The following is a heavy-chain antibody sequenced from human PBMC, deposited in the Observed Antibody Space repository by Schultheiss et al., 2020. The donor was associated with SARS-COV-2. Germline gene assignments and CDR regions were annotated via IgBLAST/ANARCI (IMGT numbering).Heavy chain of an antibody. J-gene: IGHJ6*03. D-gene: IGHD2-2*01. V-gene: IGHV3-21*01. CDR2: ISSSSSYI. Sequence: GGSLRLSCAASGFTFSSYSMNWVRQAPGKGLEWVSSISSSSSYIYYADSVKGRFTISRDNAKNSLYLQLNSLRAEDTAVYYCARDAPRYCSRTSCYFYYYYMDVCVKGGTVTVSS. CDR1: GFTFSSYS. CDR3: ARDAPRYCSRTSCYFYYYYMDV.